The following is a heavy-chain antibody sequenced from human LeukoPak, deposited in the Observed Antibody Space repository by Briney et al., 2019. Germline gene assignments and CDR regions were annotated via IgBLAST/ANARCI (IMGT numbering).Heavy chain of an antibody. CDR3: ASRDGSPLSPFDY. D-gene: IGHD1-26*01. CDR2: IIPIFGTA. J-gene: IGHJ4*02. Sequence: GATVKVSCKASGGTFISYAISWVRQAPGQGLEWMGGIIPIFGTANYAQKFQGRVTITADESTSTAYMELSSLRSEDTAVYYCASRDGSPLSPFDYWGQGTLVTVSS. V-gene: IGHV1-69*13. CDR1: GGTFISYA.